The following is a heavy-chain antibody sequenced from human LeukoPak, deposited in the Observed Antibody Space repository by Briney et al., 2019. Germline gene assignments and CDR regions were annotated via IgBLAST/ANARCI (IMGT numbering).Heavy chain of an antibody. CDR1: GFTFSSYN. CDR3: ARDGQGAFDI. V-gene: IGHV3-33*01. J-gene: IGHJ3*02. CDR2: IWSDGGDK. Sequence: GGSLRLSCAASGFTFSSYNMHWVRQAPGKGLEWVTMIWSDGGDKYYADSVKGRFTISRDNAENSLFLQMNSLRAEDTAVYYCARDGQGAFDIWGQGTMVTVSS. D-gene: IGHD3/OR15-3a*01.